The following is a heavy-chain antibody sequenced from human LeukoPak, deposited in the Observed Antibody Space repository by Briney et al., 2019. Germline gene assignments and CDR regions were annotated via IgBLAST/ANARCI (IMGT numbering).Heavy chain of an antibody. CDR3: ARGGRDWNDVPFDY. V-gene: IGHV4-61*02. Sequence: SETLSLTCTVSGGSISSGSYYWSWIRQPAGKGLEWIGRIYTSGSTNYNPSLKSRVTISVDTSKNQFSLELSSVTAADTAVYYCARGGRDWNDVPFDYWGREPWSPSPQ. D-gene: IGHD1-1*01. CDR2: IYTSGST. J-gene: IGHJ4*02. CDR1: GGSISSGSYY.